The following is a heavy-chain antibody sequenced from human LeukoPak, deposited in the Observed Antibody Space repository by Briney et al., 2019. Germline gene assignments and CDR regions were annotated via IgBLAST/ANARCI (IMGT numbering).Heavy chain of an antibody. D-gene: IGHD4-23*01. Sequence: PGGSLRLSCAASGFTFSSYGMHWVRQAPGKGLEWVAVISYDGSNKYYADSVEGRFTISRDNAKNSLYLQMNSLRAEDTAVYYCARGDYGGDYFDYWGQGTLVTVSS. CDR2: ISYDGSNK. CDR3: ARGDYGGDYFDY. J-gene: IGHJ4*02. V-gene: IGHV3-30*03. CDR1: GFTFSSYG.